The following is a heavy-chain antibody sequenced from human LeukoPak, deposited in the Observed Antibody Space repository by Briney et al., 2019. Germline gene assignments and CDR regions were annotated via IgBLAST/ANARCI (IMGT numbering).Heavy chain of an antibody. V-gene: IGHV5-51*01. CDR1: GYSFTSYW. CDR3: ARPSMVREFGAFDI. J-gene: IGHJ3*02. Sequence: GASLQISCKGSGYSFTSYWIGWGRQMPGKGLEWMGIIYTGDSDTRYSPSFQGQVTISADKSISTAYLQWSSLKASDTAMYYCARPSMVREFGAFDIWGQGTMVTVSS. D-gene: IGHD3-10*01. CDR2: IYTGDSDT.